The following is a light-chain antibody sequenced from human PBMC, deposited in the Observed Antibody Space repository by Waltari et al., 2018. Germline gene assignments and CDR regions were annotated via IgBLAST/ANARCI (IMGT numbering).Light chain of an antibody. Sequence: EIVLTQSPATLSLSPGERATLSCRASQNVSPYLAWYHQKPGQAPRLLMFDASKGATGTPSRFSGSGSVTDFTLTISSLEPEDFAVYYCQQRASWLTFGGGTRVEIK. J-gene: IGKJ4*01. CDR3: QQRASWLT. CDR2: DAS. CDR1: QNVSPY. V-gene: IGKV3-11*01.